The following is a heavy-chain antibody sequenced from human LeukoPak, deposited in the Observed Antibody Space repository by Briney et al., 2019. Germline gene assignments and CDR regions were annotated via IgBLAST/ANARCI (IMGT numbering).Heavy chain of an antibody. CDR2: INPSDGST. Sequence: ASVKVSCKASGYTFTKYAMNWVRQAPGQGLEWMGIINPSDGSTTYAQKLQGRLTMTRDTSTSTVYMELSSLRSEDTAMYYCARASGYPDHWGQGTLVTVSS. CDR1: GYTFTKYA. CDR3: ARASGYPDH. D-gene: IGHD3-22*01. V-gene: IGHV1-46*01. J-gene: IGHJ4*02.